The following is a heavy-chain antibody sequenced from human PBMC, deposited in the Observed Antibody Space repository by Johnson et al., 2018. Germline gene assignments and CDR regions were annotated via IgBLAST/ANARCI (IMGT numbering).Heavy chain of an antibody. J-gene: IGHJ3*02. CDR2: ISYDGSDN. Sequence: QVQLVESGGGVVQPGRSLRLSCAASGFTFNNYAMHWVRQAPGKGLEWVAVISYDGSDNYYADSVKGRFTISRDNSRTTLYLQMNSLRAEDTAVYYRAREKTAAAAFDIWGQGTMVTVSS. CDR3: AREKTAAAAFDI. CDR1: GFTFNNYA. V-gene: IGHV3-30-3*01. D-gene: IGHD6-13*01.